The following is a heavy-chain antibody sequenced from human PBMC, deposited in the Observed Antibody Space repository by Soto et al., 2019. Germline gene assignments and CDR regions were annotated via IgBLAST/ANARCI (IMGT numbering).Heavy chain of an antibody. CDR3: ARGGYVSSSQKILDY. J-gene: IGHJ4*02. CDR1: GGSISSYY. D-gene: IGHD6-13*01. V-gene: IGHV4-59*12. Sequence: SETLSLTCTVSGGSISSYYWSWIRQPPGKGLEYIGYIYYSGSTSYNPSLKSRVTISIDTSKSQFSLKLSSVTSADTAVYYCARGGYVSSSQKILDYWGQGTLVTVSS. CDR2: IYYSGST.